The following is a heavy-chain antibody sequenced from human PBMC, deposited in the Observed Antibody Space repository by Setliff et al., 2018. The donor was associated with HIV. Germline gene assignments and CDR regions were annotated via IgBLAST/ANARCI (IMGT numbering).Heavy chain of an antibody. CDR1: GDSITRGGYY. Sequence: SETLSLTCAVSGDSITRGGYYWSWIRQFAGEGLEWIADIYYSGRTNYNPSLKSRLTVSIDTSKNHLSLKLTSMTAADTAMYFCARGKDPGLYFDNWRQVILVTVS. CDR2: IYYSGRT. V-gene: IGHV4-31*11. J-gene: IGHJ4*02. CDR3: ARGKDPGLYFDN. D-gene: IGHD2-15*01.